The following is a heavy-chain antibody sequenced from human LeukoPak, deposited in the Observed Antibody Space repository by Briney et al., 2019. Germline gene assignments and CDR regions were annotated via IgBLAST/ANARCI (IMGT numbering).Heavy chain of an antibody. CDR2: IIPIFGTA. CDR3: ARGYCSSTSCSKFDY. D-gene: IGHD2-2*01. J-gene: IGHJ4*02. V-gene: IGHV1-69*05. CDR1: GGTFSSYA. Sequence: GASVKVSCKASGGTFSSYAISWVRQAPGQGLEWMGGIIPIFGTANYAQKLQGRVTITTDESTSTAYMELSSLRSEDTAVYYCARGYCSSTSCSKFDYWGQGTLVTVSS.